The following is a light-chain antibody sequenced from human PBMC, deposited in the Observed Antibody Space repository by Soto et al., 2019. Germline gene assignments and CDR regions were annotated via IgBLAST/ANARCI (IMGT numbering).Light chain of an antibody. J-gene: IGKJ1*01. CDR1: QSVSSK. CDR3: QQYDKWPGT. Sequence: EIVMTQSPATLSVSPGERATLSCRASQSVSSKLAWFQQNPGQAPRLLMYDVSTRAPGIPARFSGSGSGTEFTLAISSLQSEDFAVYYCQQYDKWPGTFGQGTKVEIK. CDR2: DVS. V-gene: IGKV3-15*01.